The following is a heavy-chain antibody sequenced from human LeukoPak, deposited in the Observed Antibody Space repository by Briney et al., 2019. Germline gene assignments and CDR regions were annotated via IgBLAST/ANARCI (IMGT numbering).Heavy chain of an antibody. J-gene: IGHJ6*02. V-gene: IGHV3-30*18. CDR1: GFTFSSYG. CDR3: AKDFVAAADYYYGMDV. Sequence: PGGSLRLSCAASGFTFSSYGMHWVRRAPGKGLEWVAVISYDGSNKYYADSVKGRFTISRDNSKNTLYLQMNSLRAEDTAVYYCAKDFVAAADYYYGMDVWGQGTTVTVSS. CDR2: ISYDGSNK. D-gene: IGHD6-13*01.